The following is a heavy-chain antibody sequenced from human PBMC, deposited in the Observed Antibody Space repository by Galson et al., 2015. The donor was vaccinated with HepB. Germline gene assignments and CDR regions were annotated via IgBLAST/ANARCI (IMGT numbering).Heavy chain of an antibody. CDR2: ISYDGSNK. Sequence: SLRLSCAASGFTFSSYAMHWVRQAPGKGLEWVAVISYDGSNKYYADSVKGRFTISRDNSKNTLYLQMNSLRAEDTAMCYCARVMNYYDSSGYYYPENWGQGTLVTVSS. J-gene: IGHJ4*02. CDR1: GFTFSSYA. V-gene: IGHV3-30*04. D-gene: IGHD3-22*01. CDR3: ARVMNYYDSSGYYYPEN.